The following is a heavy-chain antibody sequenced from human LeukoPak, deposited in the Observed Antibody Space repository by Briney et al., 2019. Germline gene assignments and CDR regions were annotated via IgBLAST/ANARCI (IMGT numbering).Heavy chain of an antibody. CDR1: GGSISSYY. CDR3: ARAVDTAMLDDAFDI. J-gene: IGHJ3*02. V-gene: IGHV4-4*07. D-gene: IGHD5-18*01. CDR2: IYASGST. Sequence: SETLSLTCTVSGGSISSYYWSWIRQPAGKGLEWIGRIYASGSTNYNPSLKSRVTMSVDTFKSQFFLKLTSVTAADTAVYFCARAVDTAMLDDAFDIWGQGTMVTVSS.